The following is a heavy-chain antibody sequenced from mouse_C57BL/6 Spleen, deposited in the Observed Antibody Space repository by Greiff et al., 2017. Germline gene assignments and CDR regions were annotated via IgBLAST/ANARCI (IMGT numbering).Heavy chain of an antibody. J-gene: IGHJ1*03. CDR3: ARDYYGSSPWYFDV. CDR2: INPSNGGT. Sequence: QVHVKQPGTELVKPGASVKLSCKASGYTFTSYWMHWVQQRPGPGLEWIGYINPSNGGTNYNEKFKSKATLTVDKSSSPAYMQLSRLTSEASAVYYWARDYYGSSPWYFDVWGTGTTVTVAS. D-gene: IGHD1-1*01. V-gene: IGHV1-53*01. CDR1: GYTFTSYW.